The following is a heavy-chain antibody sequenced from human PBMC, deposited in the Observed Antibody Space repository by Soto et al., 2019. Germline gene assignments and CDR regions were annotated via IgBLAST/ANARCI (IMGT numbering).Heavy chain of an antibody. CDR3: AKVASGSYDWFDP. D-gene: IGHD1-26*01. J-gene: IGHJ5*02. CDR1: KFSISGYW. V-gene: IGHV3-74*01. CDR2: VNPDGSTT. Sequence: GGSLRLSCAASKFSISGYWMHWVRQAPGKGLMWVSRVNPDGSTTTYADSVKGRFTISRDNAKNTVFLQMNSLRADDTAVYYCAKVASGSYDWFDPWGQGTLVTVSS.